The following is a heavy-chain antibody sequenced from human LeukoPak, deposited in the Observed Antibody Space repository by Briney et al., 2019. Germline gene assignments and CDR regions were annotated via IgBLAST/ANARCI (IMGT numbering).Heavy chain of an antibody. D-gene: IGHD6-25*01. J-gene: IGHJ4*02. CDR1: GFTFTSSA. Sequence: SVKVSCKASGFTFTSSAMQWVRQARGQRLEWIGWIVVGSGNTNYAQKFQERVTITRDMSTSTAYMELSSLRSEDTAVYYCARVPFLLSGFWDYWGQGTLVTVSS. V-gene: IGHV1-58*02. CDR2: IVVGSGNT. CDR3: ARVPFLLSGFWDY.